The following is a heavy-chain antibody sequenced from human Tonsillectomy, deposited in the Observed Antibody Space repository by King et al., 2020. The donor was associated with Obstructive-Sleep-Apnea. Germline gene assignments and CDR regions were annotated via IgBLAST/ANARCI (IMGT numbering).Heavy chain of an antibody. D-gene: IGHD3-9*01. CDR2: ISWNSGSI. CDR1: GFTFDDYA. V-gene: IGHV3-9*01. J-gene: IGHJ4*02. Sequence: VQLVESGGGLVQPGRSLRLSCAASGFTFDDYAMHWVRQAPGKGLEWVSGISWNSGSIGYADSVKGRFTISRDNAKNSLYLQMNSLRAEDTALYYCTKADYDILTGYYSDYWGQGTLVTVSS. CDR3: TKADYDILTGYYSDY.